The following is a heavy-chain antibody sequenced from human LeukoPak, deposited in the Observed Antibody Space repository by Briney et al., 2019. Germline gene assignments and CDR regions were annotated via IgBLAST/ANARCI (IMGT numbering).Heavy chain of an antibody. Sequence: GGSLRLSCVASGLTVSSSYMSWVRQAPGKGLEWVSVIHSGDSTYYADSVKGRFTISRDNSKNTLYLQMNSLRAEDTAVYYCARSPLVRGVVMDFDYWGQGTLVTVSS. CDR2: IHSGDST. CDR1: GLTVSSSY. J-gene: IGHJ4*02. D-gene: IGHD3-10*01. V-gene: IGHV3-53*01. CDR3: ARSPLVRGVVMDFDY.